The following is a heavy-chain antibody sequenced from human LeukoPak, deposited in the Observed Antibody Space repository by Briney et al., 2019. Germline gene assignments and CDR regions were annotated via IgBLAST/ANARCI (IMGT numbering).Heavy chain of an antibody. CDR1: GFTFSTYW. CDR3: ARDHYGSGSYYHFYYYYYMDV. CDR2: INSDGSST. Sequence: GGSLRLSCAASGFTFSTYWMNWVRQPPGKGLVWVSRINSDGSSTTYADSVMGRFTISRDNAKNSLYLQMNSLRAEDTAVYYCARDHYGSGSYYHFYYYYYMDVWGKGTTVTISS. D-gene: IGHD3-10*01. J-gene: IGHJ6*03. V-gene: IGHV3-74*01.